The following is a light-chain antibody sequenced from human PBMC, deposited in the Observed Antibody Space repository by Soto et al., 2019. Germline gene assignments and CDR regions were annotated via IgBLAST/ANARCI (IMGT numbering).Light chain of an antibody. V-gene: IGKV1-5*01. CDR2: DAS. Sequence: DIQMTQSPSTLSASVGDRVTITCRASQSISYRLAWYQQKPGKAPKVLIYDASSLESGVPSRFSGSGSGTEFTLTINSLQPDDLATYYCQQYNTYWTFGQGTKVDIK. CDR3: QQYNTYWT. CDR1: QSISYR. J-gene: IGKJ1*01.